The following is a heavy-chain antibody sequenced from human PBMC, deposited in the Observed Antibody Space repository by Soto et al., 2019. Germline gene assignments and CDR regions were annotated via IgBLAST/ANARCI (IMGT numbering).Heavy chain of an antibody. CDR1: GYSLSELS. CDR2: FDPENGET. V-gene: IGHV1-24*01. J-gene: IGHJ6*02. Sequence: QVPRVQSGAEVKKPWASVKVSCKVSGYSLSELSLQWVRQAPGKGVAWMGGFDPENGETTYAQKFEGRLTMTEDTSAETAYMELRRLRFEDTAMYYCVRVNRQGGTWHNSYCMDVWGQGTTVTVSS. D-gene: IGHD1-1*01. CDR3: VRVNRQGGTWHNSYCMDV.